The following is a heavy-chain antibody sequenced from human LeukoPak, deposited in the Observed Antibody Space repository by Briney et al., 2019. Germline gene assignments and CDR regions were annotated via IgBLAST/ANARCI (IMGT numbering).Heavy chain of an antibody. D-gene: IGHD2-21*02. CDR2: ISGSGGST. J-gene: IGHJ3*02. CDR3: TRRGLLVVVTAADNDVFDI. Sequence: PGGSLRLSCAASGFTFSSYAMNWVRQAPGKGLEWVSGISGSGGSTYYADSVKGRFTISRDNSKNTLYLQMNSLRAENTALYYCTRRGLLVVVTAADNDVFDIWGQGTMVTVSS. CDR1: GFTFSSYA. V-gene: IGHV3-23*01.